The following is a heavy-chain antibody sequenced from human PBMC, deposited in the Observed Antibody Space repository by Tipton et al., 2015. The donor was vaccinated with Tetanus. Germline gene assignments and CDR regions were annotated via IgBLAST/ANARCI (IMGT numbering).Heavy chain of an antibody. Sequence: TLSLTCAVYGGSFSAYYWSWIRQSPGKGLEWIGEINHSGSTTYSPSFKSRVTISVDTPKNQFSLKLTSLTVADTAVYYCARVQLSSSFLKYNWLDPWGQGTLVTVAS. D-gene: IGHD3-3*02. CDR3: ARVQLSSSFLKYNWLDP. V-gene: IGHV4-34*01. CDR1: GGSFSAYY. CDR2: INHSGST. J-gene: IGHJ5*02.